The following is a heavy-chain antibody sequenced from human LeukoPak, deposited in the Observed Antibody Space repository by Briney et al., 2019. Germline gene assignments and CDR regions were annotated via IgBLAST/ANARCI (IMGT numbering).Heavy chain of an antibody. V-gene: IGHV3-30*03. CDR3: ARASGATVTDY. CDR1: GFRFSSYG. Sequence: PGGSLRLSCAASGFRFSSYGMHWVRQAPGKGLEWVAGISYDGSNKYHADSVKGRFTISRDNSRSTLYLQMNSLRAEDTAVYYCARASGATVTDYWGQGTLVTVSS. CDR2: ISYDGSNK. J-gene: IGHJ4*02. D-gene: IGHD4-17*01.